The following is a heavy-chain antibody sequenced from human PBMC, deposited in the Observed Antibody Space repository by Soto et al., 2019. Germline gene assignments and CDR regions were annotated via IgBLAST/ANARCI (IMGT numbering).Heavy chain of an antibody. CDR2: IYWDDDK. V-gene: IGHV2-5*02. D-gene: IGHD6-13*01. CDR1: GFSLSTSRGG. J-gene: IGHJ4*02. CDR3: VHTSGAGNSACFDY. Sequence: QITLKESGPTLVKPTQTLTLTCTFSGFSLSTSRGGVGWIRQPPGKALEWLALIYWDDDKRYSPSLKSRLTIIKDTSKNQVVLTMTNTDPVDTATYYCVHTSGAGNSACFDYWGQGTLVTVSS.